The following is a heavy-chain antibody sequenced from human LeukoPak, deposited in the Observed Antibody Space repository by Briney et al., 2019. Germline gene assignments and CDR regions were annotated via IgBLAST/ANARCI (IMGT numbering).Heavy chain of an antibody. CDR1: GGSISTYY. CDR2: IFYSGST. J-gene: IGHJ5*02. D-gene: IGHD2-21*01. CDR3: ARHIVVVPNWFDP. V-gene: IGHV4-59*08. Sequence: SETLSLTCTVSGGSISTYYWSWIRQPPGKGLEWIGYIFYSGSTNYNPSLKSRVTISVDTSKNQFSLNLSSVTAADTAVYYCARHIVVVPNWFDPWGQGTLVTVSS.